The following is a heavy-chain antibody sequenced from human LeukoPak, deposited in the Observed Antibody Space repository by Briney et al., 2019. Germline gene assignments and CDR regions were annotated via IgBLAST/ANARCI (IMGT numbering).Heavy chain of an antibody. J-gene: IGHJ4*02. CDR3: ARDYVWGSYRSSIDY. V-gene: IGHV4-39*07. CDR2: IYYSGST. D-gene: IGHD3-16*02. CDR1: GGSISSSSYY. Sequence: SETLSLTCTVSGGSISSSSYYWGWIRQPPGKGLEWIGSIYYSGSTYYNPSLKSRVTISVDTSKNQFSLKLSSVTAADTAVYYCARDYVWGSYRSSIDYWGQGTLVTVPS.